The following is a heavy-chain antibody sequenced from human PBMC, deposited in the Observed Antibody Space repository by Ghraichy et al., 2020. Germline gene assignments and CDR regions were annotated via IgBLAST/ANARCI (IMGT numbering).Heavy chain of an antibody. CDR1: GFTFSSYS. Sequence: GGSLRLSCAASGFTFSSYSMNWVRQAPGKGLEWVSSISSSSSYIYYADSVKGRFTISRDNAKNSLYLQMNSLRAEDTAVYYCARDLEVYGPNWYFDLWGRGTLVTVSS. CDR2: ISSSSSYI. V-gene: IGHV3-21*01. D-gene: IGHD1-14*01. J-gene: IGHJ2*01. CDR3: ARDLEVYGPNWYFDL.